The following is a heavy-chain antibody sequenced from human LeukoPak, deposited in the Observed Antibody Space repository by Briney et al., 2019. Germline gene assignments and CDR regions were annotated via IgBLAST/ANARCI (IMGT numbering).Heavy chain of an antibody. CDR2: ISYDGRIT. D-gene: IGHD3-16*01. CDR1: GFTFSSYG. J-gene: IGHJ4*02. V-gene: IGHV3-30*03. Sequence: PGRSLRLSCAVSGFTFSSYGMHWVRQAPGKGLEWVAVISYDGRITYYADSVKGRFTISRDNSKNTLYLQMNSLRTEDTAVYYCTLGDLEFKLLGSGPFDYWGQGTLVTVSS. CDR3: TLGDLEFKLLGSGPFDY.